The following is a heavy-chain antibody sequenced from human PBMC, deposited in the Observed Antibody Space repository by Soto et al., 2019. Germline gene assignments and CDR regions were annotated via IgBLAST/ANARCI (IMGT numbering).Heavy chain of an antibody. CDR2: IWYDGSNK. Sequence: GGSLRLSCAASGFTFSSYGMHWVRQAPGKGLEWVAVIWYDGSNKYYADSVKGRFTISRDNSKNTLYLQMNSLRAEDTAVYYCARDGVTGTKQYYYYYMDVWGKGTTVTVSS. CDR1: GFTFSSYG. V-gene: IGHV3-33*01. D-gene: IGHD1-7*01. J-gene: IGHJ6*03. CDR3: ARDGVTGTKQYYYYYMDV.